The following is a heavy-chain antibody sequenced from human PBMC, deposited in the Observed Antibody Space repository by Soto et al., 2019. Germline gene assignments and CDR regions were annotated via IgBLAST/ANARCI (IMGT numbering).Heavy chain of an antibody. Sequence: GGSLRLSCAASGFTFSSYGMHWVRQAPGKGLEWVAVIWYDGSNKYYADSVKGRFTISRDNSKNTLYLQMNSLRAEDTAVYYCASSCSSTSCYEDVWGKGTTVTVSS. CDR2: IWYDGSNK. D-gene: IGHD2-2*01. J-gene: IGHJ6*04. CDR3: ASSCSSTSCYEDV. V-gene: IGHV3-33*01. CDR1: GFTFSSYG.